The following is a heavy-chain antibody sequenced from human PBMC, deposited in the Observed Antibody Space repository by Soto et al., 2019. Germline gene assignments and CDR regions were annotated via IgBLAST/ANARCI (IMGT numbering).Heavy chain of an antibody. D-gene: IGHD6-13*01. CDR3: AKNGASSSSWYMWYYGMDV. CDR1: GFTFSSYA. Sequence: EVQLLESGGGLVQPGGSLRLSCAASGFTFSSYAMSWVRQAPGKGLEWVSAISISGGSTYYADSVKGRFTISRDNSKNTLYLQMNRLRAEDTAVYYCAKNGASSSSWYMWYYGMDVWGQGTTVSVSS. V-gene: IGHV3-23*01. CDR2: ISISGGST. J-gene: IGHJ6*02.